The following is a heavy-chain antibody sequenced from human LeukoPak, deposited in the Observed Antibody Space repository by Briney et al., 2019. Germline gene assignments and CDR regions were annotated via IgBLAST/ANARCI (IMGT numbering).Heavy chain of an antibody. D-gene: IGHD2-15*01. V-gene: IGHV4-39*07. CDR2: IYYSGST. CDR3: ARGGMGPTEGWFDP. Sequence: PSETLSLTCTVSGGSISSSSYYWGWIRQPPGKGLEWIGSIYYSGSTYYNPSLKSRVTISVDTSKNQFSLKLSSVTAADTAVYYCARGGMGPTEGWFDPWGQGTLVTVSS. CDR1: GGSISSSSYY. J-gene: IGHJ5*02.